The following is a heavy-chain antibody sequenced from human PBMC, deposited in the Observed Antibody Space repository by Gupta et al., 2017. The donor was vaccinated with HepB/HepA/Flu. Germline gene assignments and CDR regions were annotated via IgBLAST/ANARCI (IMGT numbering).Heavy chain of an antibody. J-gene: IGHJ4*02. CDR3: ATDLGGRGVNPFDY. D-gene: IGHD3-10*01. Sequence: QVQLQQWGAGLLKPSETLSLTCAVYGGSFRGYYWSWIRQPPGKGLEWIGEINHSGRKNYNPARKSRVTISVDTSKNQSSLKLRSVTAEETAVYYYATDLGGRGVNPFDYGGQVTMVTVYS. V-gene: IGHV4-34*01. CDR2: INHSGRK. CDR1: GGSFRGYY.